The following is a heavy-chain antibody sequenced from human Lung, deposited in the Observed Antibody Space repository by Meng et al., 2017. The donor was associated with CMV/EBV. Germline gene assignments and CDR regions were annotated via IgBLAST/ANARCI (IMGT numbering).Heavy chain of an antibody. J-gene: IGHJ4*02. D-gene: IGHD6-19*01. CDR3: ARGITVAPPSD. CDR1: GFTFSRFA. V-gene: IGHV3-30-3*01. Sequence: GESLKISCAASGFTFSRFAMHWVRQAPGKGLEWVAVISYDGSNKYYADSVKGRFTISRDNSKNTLYLQMNSLRAEDTAVYHCARGITVAPPSDWGKG. CDR2: ISYDGSNK.